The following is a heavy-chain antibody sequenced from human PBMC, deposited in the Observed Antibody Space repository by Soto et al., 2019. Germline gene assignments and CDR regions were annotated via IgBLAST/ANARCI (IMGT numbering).Heavy chain of an antibody. Sequence: QVQLVQSGAEVKKPGSSVKVSCKASGGTFSSYAISWVRQAPGQGLEWMGGFIPIFGTANYAEKFQGRVTITADESTSTAYMELSSLRSEDTAVYYCARARAPIRRDYDDSSGYWSGYYYYGMDVWGQGTTVTVSS. D-gene: IGHD3-22*01. J-gene: IGHJ6*02. CDR2: FIPIFGTA. V-gene: IGHV1-69*01. CDR3: ARARAPIRRDYDDSSGYWSGYYYYGMDV. CDR1: GGTFSSYA.